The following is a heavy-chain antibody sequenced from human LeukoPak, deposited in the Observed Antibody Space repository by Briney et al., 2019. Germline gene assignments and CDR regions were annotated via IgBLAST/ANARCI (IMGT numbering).Heavy chain of an antibody. V-gene: IGHV1-46*01. Sequence: ASVKVSCKASGYTFGTHWMHWVRQAPGQGLEWMAIINPSGDFRSYAQKFQGRLTVTRDMSTRTVYMELSDLRPEDTAVYYCARDYSGEWEQLAGWWFDPWGQGTLVIVSS. CDR2: INPSGDFR. J-gene: IGHJ5*02. CDR3: ARDYSGEWEQLAGWWFDP. CDR1: GYTFGTHW. D-gene: IGHD1-26*01.